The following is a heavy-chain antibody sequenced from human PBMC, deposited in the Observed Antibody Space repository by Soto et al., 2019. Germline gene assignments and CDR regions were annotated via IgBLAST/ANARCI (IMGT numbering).Heavy chain of an antibody. CDR1: GFTADDYA. V-gene: IGHV3-9*02. Sequence: EVPLVESGGGLVQPGRSLRLSCVASGFTADDYAMHWVRQAPGKGLEWVSGISSNSDTIDYADSVKGRFTISRDNAKNSRFLQRNSLRPEDTALYYGAKDMKWGGMTTIHYFDSWGQGTLVTVSS. D-gene: IGHD4-17*01. CDR2: ISSNSDTI. CDR3: AKDMKWGGMTTIHYFDS. J-gene: IGHJ4*02.